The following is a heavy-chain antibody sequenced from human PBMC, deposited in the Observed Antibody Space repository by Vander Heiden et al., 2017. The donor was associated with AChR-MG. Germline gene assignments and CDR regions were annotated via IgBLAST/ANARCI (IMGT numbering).Heavy chain of an antibody. CDR2: IGTAGDT. V-gene: IGHV3-13*01. Sequence: EVQLVESGGGLVQPGGSLRLSCAASGFTFSSYDMHWFRQATGKGLEWVSAIGTAGDTYYPGSVKGRFTISRENAKNSLYLQMNSLRAGDTAVYYCARGPPAAGYYYYYGMDVWGQGTTVTVSS. J-gene: IGHJ6*02. CDR3: ARGPPAAGYYYYYGMDV. CDR1: GFTFSSYD. D-gene: IGHD6-13*01.